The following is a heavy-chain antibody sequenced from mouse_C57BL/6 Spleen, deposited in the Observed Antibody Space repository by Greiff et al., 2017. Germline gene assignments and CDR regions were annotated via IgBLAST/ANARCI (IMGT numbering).Heavy chain of an antibody. J-gene: IGHJ2*01. CDR1: GYTFTSYW. CDR3: ARRAITTVVAKDYFDD. CDR2: IYPGSGST. V-gene: IGHV1-55*01. Sequence: QVQLQQPGAELVKPGASVKMSCKASGYTFTSYWITWVKQRPGQGLEWIGDIYPGSGSTNYNEKFKSKATLTVDTSSSTAYMQRSSLTSEDTAVYYCARRAITTVVAKDYFDDWGQGTTLTVSS. D-gene: IGHD1-1*01.